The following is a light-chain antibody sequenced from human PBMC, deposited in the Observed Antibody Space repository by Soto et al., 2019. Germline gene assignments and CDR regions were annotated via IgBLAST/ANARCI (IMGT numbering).Light chain of an antibody. J-gene: IGKJ3*01. V-gene: IGKV4-1*01. Sequence: DIVMTQSPDSLAVSLGQRATINCKSSQSVLYSSNNKNYLAWYQQKPAQPPKLLIYWASTRESGVPDRFSGSGSGTDFTLTISSLQAEDVAVYYCQQYYSTPLFTFGPGTKVDIK. CDR3: QQYYSTPLFT. CDR1: QSVLYSSNNKNY. CDR2: WAS.